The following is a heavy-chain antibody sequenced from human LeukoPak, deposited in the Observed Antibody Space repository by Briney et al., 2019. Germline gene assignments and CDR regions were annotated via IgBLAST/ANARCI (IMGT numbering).Heavy chain of an antibody. CDR1: GVSVTSYY. CDR3: ANRRGDWYFDL. Sequence: SETLSLTCTASGVSVTSYYWSWIRQPPGKGLEWIGHIYYSGSTNHNPSLKSRVTISLDTSKNQFSLMLSSVTAADTAVYYCANRRGDWYFDLWGRGTLVTVSS. D-gene: IGHD3-10*01. V-gene: IGHV4-59*02. CDR2: IYYSGST. J-gene: IGHJ2*01.